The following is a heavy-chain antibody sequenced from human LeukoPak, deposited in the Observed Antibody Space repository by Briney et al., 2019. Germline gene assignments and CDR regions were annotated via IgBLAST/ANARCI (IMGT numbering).Heavy chain of an antibody. CDR3: ARDSSVTTSGYYYYMDV. J-gene: IGHJ6*03. V-gene: IGHV3-30*04. D-gene: IGHD4-17*01. CDR2: ISSDGSNK. CDR1: GFTFSSYA. Sequence: SGGSLRLSCAASGFTFSSYAMYWVRQAPGKWLEWVAVISSDGSNKYYADSVKGRFTISRDNSKNTLYLQMNSLRAEDTAVYYCARDSSVTTSGYYYYMDVWGRGATVTVSS.